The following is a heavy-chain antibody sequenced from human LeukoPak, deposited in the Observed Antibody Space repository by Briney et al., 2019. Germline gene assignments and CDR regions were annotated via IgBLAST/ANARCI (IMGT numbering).Heavy chain of an antibody. Sequence: GASVKVSCKASGYTFTSYAMNWVRQAPGQGLEWMGWINTNTGNPTYAQGFTGRFVFSLDTSVSTAYLQISSLKAEDTAVYYCAKTSSSWYFLGYYYYMDVWGKGTTVTISS. D-gene: IGHD6-13*01. CDR3: AKTSSSWYFLGYYYYMDV. V-gene: IGHV7-4-1*02. J-gene: IGHJ6*03. CDR1: GYTFTSYA. CDR2: INTNTGNP.